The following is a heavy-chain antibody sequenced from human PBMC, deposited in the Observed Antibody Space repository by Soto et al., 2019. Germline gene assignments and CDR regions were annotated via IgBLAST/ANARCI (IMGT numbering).Heavy chain of an antibody. J-gene: IGHJ4*02. CDR3: ARDLVATSIEY. CDR1: GEKIDNFG. Sequence: SVKVPWKATGEKIDNFGSRWMRQVRGEGLEWMGWVSAYNGNTNYAQKFQGRVTMTTDTSTNTAYMELRSLRSDDTAMYYCARDLVATSIEYWGQGTTVTVSS. D-gene: IGHD2-21*01. V-gene: IGHV1-18*01. CDR2: VSAYNGNT.